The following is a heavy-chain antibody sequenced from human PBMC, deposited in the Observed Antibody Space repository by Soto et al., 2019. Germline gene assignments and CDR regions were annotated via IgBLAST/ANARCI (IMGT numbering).Heavy chain of an antibody. Sequence: EVHLVESGGGLVQPGGSLRLSCAASGFTFSSFWMSWVRQAPGKGLEWVANIKEDGGQNYYVDSVKGRFTISRDNAKNSLYLQRNSLRVEDTSVYYCARGGSSRFDQWGQGTLVTVSS. CDR2: IKEDGGQN. V-gene: IGHV3-7*01. CDR1: GFTFSSFW. CDR3: ARGGSSRFDQ. D-gene: IGHD1-26*01. J-gene: IGHJ4*02.